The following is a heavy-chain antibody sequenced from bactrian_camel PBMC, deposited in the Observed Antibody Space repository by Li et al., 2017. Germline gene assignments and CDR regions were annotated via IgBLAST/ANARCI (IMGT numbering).Heavy chain of an antibody. CDR3: AGSPHCAGLKTYHYVY. V-gene: IGHV3S53*01. J-gene: IGHJ4*01. D-gene: IGHD1*01. CDR2: LLSSGAT. Sequence: VQLVESGGGSVQTGGSLRLTCAVSGDAGSQYCIVWFRQAPAKEREAVAGLLSSGATWVAPSMEGRFTISRDGASNSVYLQMNSLKPDDTAMYYCAGSPHCAGLKTYHYVYWGQGTQVTVS. CDR1: GDAGSQYC.